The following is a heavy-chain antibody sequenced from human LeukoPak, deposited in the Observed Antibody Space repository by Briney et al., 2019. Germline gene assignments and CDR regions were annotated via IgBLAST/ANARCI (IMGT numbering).Heavy chain of an antibody. CDR3: AKGDYYDSSGYYYDY. CDR2: ISYDGSNK. Sequence: GRSLRLSCAASGFTFSSYGMHWVRQAPSKGLEWVAVISYDGSNKYYADSVKGRFTISRDNSKNTLYLQMNSLRAEDTAVYYCAKGDYYDSSGYYYDYWGQGTLVTVSS. D-gene: IGHD3-22*01. CDR1: GFTFSSYG. V-gene: IGHV3-30*18. J-gene: IGHJ4*02.